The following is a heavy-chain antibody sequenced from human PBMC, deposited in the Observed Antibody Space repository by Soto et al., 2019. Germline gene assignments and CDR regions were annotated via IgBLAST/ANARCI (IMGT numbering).Heavy chain of an antibody. Sequence: GGSLRLSCVASGFNLGAYWMSWVRHSPVKGLEGLASIKQHGRDKYYVNCVRGRFTVSTDDATNSLYLQMNSLRVEETALYYCVRNVFGSFHLWGQGTLVTVSS. CDR2: IKQHGRDK. J-gene: IGHJ4*02. CDR3: VRNVFGSFHL. CDR1: GFNLGAYW. V-gene: IGHV3-7*01. D-gene: IGHD3-10*01.